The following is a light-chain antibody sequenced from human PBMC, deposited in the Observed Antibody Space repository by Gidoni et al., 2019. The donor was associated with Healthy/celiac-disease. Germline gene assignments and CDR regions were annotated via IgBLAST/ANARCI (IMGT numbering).Light chain of an antibody. J-gene: IGKJ1*01. CDR3: QQYNSFWT. CDR1: QSISSW. Sequence: GDRVTITCRASQSISSWLAWYQQKPGKAPKLLIYDASRLESGVPSRFSGSGSGTEFTRTISSLQPDDFATYYCQQYNSFWTFGQGTKVEIK. CDR2: DAS. V-gene: IGKV1-5*01.